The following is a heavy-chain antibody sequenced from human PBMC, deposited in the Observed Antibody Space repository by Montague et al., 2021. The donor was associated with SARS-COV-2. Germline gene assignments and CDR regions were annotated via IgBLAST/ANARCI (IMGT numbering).Heavy chain of an antibody. Sequence: SLRLSCAASGFTFSSYAMHWVRQAPGKGLEWVAVISYDGSNKYYADSVKGRFTISRDNSKNTLYLQMNSLRAEDTAVYYCARDREITMVREAPLYGMDVWGQGTTVTVSS. D-gene: IGHD3-10*01. V-gene: IGHV3-30-3*01. CDR2: ISYDGSNK. CDR1: GFTFSSYA. CDR3: ARDREITMVREAPLYGMDV. J-gene: IGHJ6*02.